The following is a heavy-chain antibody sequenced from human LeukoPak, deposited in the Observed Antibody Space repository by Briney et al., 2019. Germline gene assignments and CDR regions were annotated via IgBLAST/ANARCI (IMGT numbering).Heavy chain of an antibody. D-gene: IGHD3-10*01. V-gene: IGHV4-31*03. CDR1: GGSISSGGYY. CDR2: IYYSGST. CDR3: ASHLWFEKYFDY. J-gene: IGHJ4*02. Sequence: SQTLSLTCTVSGGSISSGGYYWSWIRQHPGKGLEWIGYIYYSGSTYYNPSLKSRVTISVDTSKNRFSLKLSSVTAADTAVYYCASHLWFEKYFDYWGQGTLVTVSS.